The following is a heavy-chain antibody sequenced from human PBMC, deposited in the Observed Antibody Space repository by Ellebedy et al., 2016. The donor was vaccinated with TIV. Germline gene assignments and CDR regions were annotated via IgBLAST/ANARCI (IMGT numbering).Heavy chain of an antibody. J-gene: IGHJ4*02. D-gene: IGHD3-9*01. CDR1: GGSISSSIYY. V-gene: IGHV4-39*07. CDR3: ATIRYFDWLSPQGFDY. Sequence: SETLSLTXTVSGGSISSSIYYWGWIRQPPGKGLEWIATIYHSGKTYYNPSLKSRVAISVDTSKNQFSLKLSSVTAADTAVYYCATIRYFDWLSPQGFDYWGQGTLVTVSS. CDR2: IYHSGKT.